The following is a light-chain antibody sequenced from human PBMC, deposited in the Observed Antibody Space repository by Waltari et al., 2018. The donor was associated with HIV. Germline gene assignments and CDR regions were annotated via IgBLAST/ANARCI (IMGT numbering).Light chain of an antibody. CDR3: LQHNSFPLT. CDR1: QDIRNG. V-gene: IGKV1-17*01. Sequence: DIQMTQSPSSLSASVGDRVTITCRARQDIRNGLAWYQQKPGKAPKCLIYAASDLQSGVPSTFTGSGSGTECTLTISSLQPEDFATYYCLQHNSFPLTFGPGTKVDVK. CDR2: AAS. J-gene: IGKJ3*01.